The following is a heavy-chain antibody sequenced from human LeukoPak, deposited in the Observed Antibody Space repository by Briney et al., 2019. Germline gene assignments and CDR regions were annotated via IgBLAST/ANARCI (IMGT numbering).Heavy chain of an antibody. V-gene: IGHV1-69*13. CDR2: IIPIFGTA. CDR1: GGTFSSYA. CDR3: ASSHTYDILTEYYFDY. D-gene: IGHD3-9*01. J-gene: IGHJ4*02. Sequence: ASVKVSCKASGGTFSSYAISWVRQAPGQGLEWMGGIIPIFGTANYAQKFQGRVTITADESTSTAYMEPSSLRSEDTAVYYCASSHTYDILTEYYFDYWGQGTLVTVSS.